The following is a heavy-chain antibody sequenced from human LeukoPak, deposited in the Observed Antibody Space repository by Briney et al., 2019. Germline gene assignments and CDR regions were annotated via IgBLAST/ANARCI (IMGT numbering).Heavy chain of an antibody. CDR3: ARDSDYYYDSSGYPPDY. J-gene: IGHJ4*02. D-gene: IGHD3-22*01. Sequence: ASVKVSCKASGYSFTSYGISWVRQAPGQGLDWMGWISAYNGNTNYAQKLQGRVTMTTDTSTSTAYMELRSLRSDDTAVYYCARDSDYYYDSSGYPPDYWGQGTLVTVSS. V-gene: IGHV1-18*01. CDR2: ISAYNGNT. CDR1: GYSFTSYG.